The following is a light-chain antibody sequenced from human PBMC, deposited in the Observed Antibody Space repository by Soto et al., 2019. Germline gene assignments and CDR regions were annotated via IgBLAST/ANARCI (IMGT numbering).Light chain of an antibody. V-gene: IGKV3-20*01. CDR1: QSVSSSY. CDR2: GAS. J-gene: IGKJ1*01. Sequence: EIVLTQSPGTLSLSPGERATLSCRASQSVSSSYLAWYQQKPGQAPRLLIYGASSRATGTPDRFSGSGSGTDFTLTISRLEPEDFAVYYCQQYGPFGQGTKVDIK. CDR3: QQYGP.